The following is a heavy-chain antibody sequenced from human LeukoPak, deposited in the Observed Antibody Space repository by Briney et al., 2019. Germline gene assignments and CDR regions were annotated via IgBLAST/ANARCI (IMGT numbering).Heavy chain of an antibody. D-gene: IGHD3-10*01. CDR2: IIPIFGTA. V-gene: IGHV1-69*01. CDR3: ARTRVKYYYYYYMDV. Sequence: ASVKVSCKASGGTFSSYAISWVRQAPGQGLEWMGGIIPIFGTANYAQKFQGRVTITADESTSTAYMELSSLRSEDTAVYYCARTRVKYYYYYYMDVWGKGTTVTVSS. CDR1: GGTFSSYA. J-gene: IGHJ6*03.